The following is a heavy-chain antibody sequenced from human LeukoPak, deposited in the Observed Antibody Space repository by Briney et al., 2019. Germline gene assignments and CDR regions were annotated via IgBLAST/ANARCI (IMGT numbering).Heavy chain of an antibody. CDR3: ARNRYSTSGDY. CDR2: ISDSGGST. D-gene: IGHD6-13*01. V-gene: IGHV3-23*01. Sequence: GGSLRLSCAASGFTFSSNAISWVRQAPGKGLEWVSFISDSGGSTYYADSVKGRFAISRDNAKSTLYLQMDSLRAEDTAVYYCARNRYSTSGDYWGQGTLVTVSS. J-gene: IGHJ4*02. CDR1: GFTFSSNA.